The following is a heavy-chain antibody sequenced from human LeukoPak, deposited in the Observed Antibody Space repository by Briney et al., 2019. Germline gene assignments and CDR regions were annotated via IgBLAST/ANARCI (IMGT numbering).Heavy chain of an antibody. J-gene: IGHJ4*02. D-gene: IGHD2-15*01. CDR1: GYTFTGYY. CDR2: INPNSGGT. Sequence: GASVKVSCKASGYTFTGYYMHWVRQAPGQGLEWMGRINPNSGGTNYAQKFQGRVTMTRDTSISTAYMELSRLRSDDMAVYYCATTRYCSGGSCYSYYFDYWGQGTLVTVSS. CDR3: ATTRYCSGGSCYSYYFDY. V-gene: IGHV1-2*06.